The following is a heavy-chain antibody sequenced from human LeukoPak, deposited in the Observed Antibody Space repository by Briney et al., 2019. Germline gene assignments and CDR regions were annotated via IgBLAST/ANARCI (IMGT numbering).Heavy chain of an antibody. D-gene: IGHD1-26*01. CDR2: ISSCSSTI. J-gene: IGHJ4*02. CDR3: AGGGSYYFDY. V-gene: IGHV3-48*04. CDR1: GFTFSSYS. Sequence: GGSLRLSCAASGFTFSSYSMNWVRQAPGKGLEWVSYISSCSSTIYYADSVKGRFTISRDNAKNSLYLQMNSLRAEDTAVYYCAGGGSYYFDYWGQGTLVTVSS.